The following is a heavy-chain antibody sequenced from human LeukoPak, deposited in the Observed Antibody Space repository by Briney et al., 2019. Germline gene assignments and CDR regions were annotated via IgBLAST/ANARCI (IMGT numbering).Heavy chain of an antibody. D-gene: IGHD3-22*01. V-gene: IGHV3-30-3*01. Sequence: GGSLRLSCAASGFTLSSYAMHWVRQAPGKGLEWVAVISYDGSNKYYADSVKGRFTICRDNSKNTLYLQTNSMRAEDTAVYYCARPAATFYDGSGGAFDIWGQGTMVTVSS. CDR1: GFTLSSYA. CDR3: ARPAATFYDGSGGAFDI. J-gene: IGHJ3*02. CDR2: ISYDGSNK.